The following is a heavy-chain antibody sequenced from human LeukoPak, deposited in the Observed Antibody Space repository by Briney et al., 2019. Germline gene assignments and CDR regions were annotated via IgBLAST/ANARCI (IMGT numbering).Heavy chain of an antibody. CDR2: IKGDGSST. CDR3: AKTVTGPGYFFDY. Sequence: GGSLRLSCAASGFTFSSYWMHWVRHTPGKGLVWVSRIKGDGSSTSYADSVKGRFTISRDNAKNTLSLQMNSLGAEDTAVYYCAKTVTGPGYFFDYWGQGTLVPVSS. V-gene: IGHV3-74*01. J-gene: IGHJ4*02. CDR1: GFTFSSYW. D-gene: IGHD4-17*01.